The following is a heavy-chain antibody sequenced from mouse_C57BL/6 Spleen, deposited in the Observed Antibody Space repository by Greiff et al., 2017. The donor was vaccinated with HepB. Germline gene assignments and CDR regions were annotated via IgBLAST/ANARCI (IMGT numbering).Heavy chain of an antibody. V-gene: IGHV5-17*01. D-gene: IGHD1-1*01. J-gene: IGHJ1*03. Sequence: EVQLVESGGGLVKPGGSLKLSCAASGFTFSDYGMHWVRQAPEKGLEWVAYISSGSSTIYYADTVKGRFTISRDNAKNTLFLQMTSLRSEDTAMYYCARKVYYYGSSYGYFDVWGTGTTVTVSS. CDR2: ISSGSSTI. CDR1: GFTFSDYG. CDR3: ARKVYYYGSSYGYFDV.